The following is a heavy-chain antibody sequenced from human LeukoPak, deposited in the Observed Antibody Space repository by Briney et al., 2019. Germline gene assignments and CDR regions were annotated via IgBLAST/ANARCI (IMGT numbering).Heavy chain of an antibody. Sequence: PSETLSLTCAVYGGSFSGYYWSWIRQPPGKGLEWIGEINHSGSTNYNPSLKGRVTISVDTSKNQFSLKLSSVTAADTAVYYCARAIDYGDHGGHFDYWGQGTLVTVSS. V-gene: IGHV4-34*01. CDR2: INHSGST. D-gene: IGHD4-17*01. J-gene: IGHJ4*02. CDR3: ARAIDYGDHGGHFDY. CDR1: GGSFSGYY.